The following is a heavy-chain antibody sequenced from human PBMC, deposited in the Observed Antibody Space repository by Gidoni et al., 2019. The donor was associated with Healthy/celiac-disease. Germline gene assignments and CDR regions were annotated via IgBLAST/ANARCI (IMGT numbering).Heavy chain of an antibody. J-gene: IGHJ5*02. V-gene: IGHV4-39*01. CDR2: IYYSRST. CDR1: GGSISSSSYY. D-gene: IGHD3-10*01. CDR3: ARPRGLWFGDLNWFDP. Sequence: QLQLQESGTGLVKPSETLSLPCTVSGGSISSSSYYWGWIRQHPGKGLEWIGSIYYSRSTYYDPSLKSRVTISVDTAKNQFALKRSSVTAADTAVYYCARPRGLWFGDLNWFDPWGQGTLVTVSS.